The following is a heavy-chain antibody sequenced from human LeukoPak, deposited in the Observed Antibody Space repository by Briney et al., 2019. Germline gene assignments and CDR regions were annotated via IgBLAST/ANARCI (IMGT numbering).Heavy chain of an antibody. D-gene: IGHD5-24*01. CDR1: GFTLSTYW. Sequence: GGSLRLSCAASGFTLSTYWMSWVRQAPGKGLEWVSAISGSGGSTYYADSVKGRFTISRDNSKNTLYLQMNSLRAEDTAVYYCARRDGYMDYWGQGTLVTVSS. V-gene: IGHV3-23*01. CDR3: ARRDGYMDY. CDR2: ISGSGGST. J-gene: IGHJ4*02.